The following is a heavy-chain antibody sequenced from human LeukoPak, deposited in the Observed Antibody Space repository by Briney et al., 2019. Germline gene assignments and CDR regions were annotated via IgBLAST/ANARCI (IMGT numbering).Heavy chain of an antibody. J-gene: IGHJ6*03. V-gene: IGHV4-34*01. Sequence: TSETLSLTCAVYGGSFSGYYWSWIRQPPGKGLEWIGEINHSGSTNYNPSLKSRVTISVDTSKNQFSLKLSSVTAADTAVYYCEAVGATDKSDYMDVWGKGTTVTVSS. CDR3: EAVGATDKSDYMDV. D-gene: IGHD1-26*01. CDR2: INHSGST. CDR1: GGSFSGYY.